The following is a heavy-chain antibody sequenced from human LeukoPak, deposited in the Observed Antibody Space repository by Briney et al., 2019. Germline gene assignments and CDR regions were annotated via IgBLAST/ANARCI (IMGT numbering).Heavy chain of an antibody. V-gene: IGHV3-72*01. D-gene: IGHD1-26*01. Sequence: PGGSLRLSCAVSGITFSDHYLDWVRQAPGKGLEWVGRSRNKANSYLTDYAASAKGRFTASRDASKNSFYLQMNSLKTEDTAVYYCAITYSWIWGQGTPVTVSS. CDR3: AITYSWI. J-gene: IGHJ4*02. CDR1: GITFSDHY. CDR2: SRNKANSYLT.